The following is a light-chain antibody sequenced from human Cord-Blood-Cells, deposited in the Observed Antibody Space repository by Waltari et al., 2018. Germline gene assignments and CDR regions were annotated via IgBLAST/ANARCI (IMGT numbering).Light chain of an antibody. CDR2: DNN. Sequence: QSVLTQPPSVSAAPGQKVTLSCSGSSSNIGNNYVSWYQQLPGTAPKLIIYDNNKRPSGIPDRFSGSKSGTSATLGITGLQTGDEADYYCGTWDSSLSAGVFGGGTKLTVL. V-gene: IGLV1-51*01. J-gene: IGLJ3*02. CDR1: SSNIGNNY. CDR3: GTWDSSLSAGV.